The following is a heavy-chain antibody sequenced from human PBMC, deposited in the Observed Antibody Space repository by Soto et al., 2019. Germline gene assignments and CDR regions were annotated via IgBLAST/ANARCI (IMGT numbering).Heavy chain of an antibody. CDR1: GYTFTSYA. J-gene: IGHJ6*02. CDR3: ARAPTRITIFGVVKYYYYGMDV. V-gene: IGHV1-3*01. Sequence: RASVKVSCKASGYTFTSYAMHWVRQAPGQRLEWMGWINAGNGNTKHSQKFQGRVTITRDTSASTAYMELSSLRSEDTAVYYCARAPTRITIFGVVKYYYYGMDVWGQGTTVTVSS. CDR2: INAGNGNT. D-gene: IGHD3-3*01.